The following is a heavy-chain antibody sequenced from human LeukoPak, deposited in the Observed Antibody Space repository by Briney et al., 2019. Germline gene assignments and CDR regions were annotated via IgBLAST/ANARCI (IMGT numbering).Heavy chain of an antibody. CDR3: ANDRYYYGSGYYFDY. Sequence: GGSLRLSCAASGFTFSSYAMSWVRQAPGKGLEWVSVITGSGGSTNYADSVKGRFTISRDNSKNTLYLQMSSLRAEDMAVYYCANDRYYYGSGYYFDYWGQGTLVTVSS. CDR1: GFTFSSYA. J-gene: IGHJ4*02. D-gene: IGHD3-10*01. CDR2: ITGSGGST. V-gene: IGHV3-23*01.